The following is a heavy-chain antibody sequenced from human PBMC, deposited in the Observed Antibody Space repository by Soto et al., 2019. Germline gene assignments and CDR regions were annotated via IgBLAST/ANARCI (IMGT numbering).Heavy chain of an antibody. CDR2: IYWDDDK. V-gene: IGHV2-5*02. D-gene: IGHD6-19*01. J-gene: IGHJ4*02. CDR1: GFSLSASGVG. Sequence: QITLKESGPTLVKPTQTLTLTCTFSGFSLSASGVGVGWIRQPPGKALEWLALIYWDDDKRYSTSLKSRLTITKDTSNNQVVLTMTNMDHVDTATYVCAHSHYSSGWFVWGQGTLVTVSS. CDR3: AHSHYSSGWFV.